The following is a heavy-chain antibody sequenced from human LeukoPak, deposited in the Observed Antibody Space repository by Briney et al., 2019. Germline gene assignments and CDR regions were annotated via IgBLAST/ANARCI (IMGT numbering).Heavy chain of an antibody. CDR2: ISYDGSNK. D-gene: IGHD5-12*01. CDR3: ARDGYVDYFDY. V-gene: IGHV3-30-3*01. J-gene: IGHJ4*02. CDR1: GFTFSSYA. Sequence: GGSLRLSCAASGFTFSSYAMHWVRQAPGKGLKWVAVISYDGSNKYYADSVKGRFTISRDNSKNTLYLQMNSLRAEDTAVYYCARDGYVDYFDYWGQGTLVTVSS.